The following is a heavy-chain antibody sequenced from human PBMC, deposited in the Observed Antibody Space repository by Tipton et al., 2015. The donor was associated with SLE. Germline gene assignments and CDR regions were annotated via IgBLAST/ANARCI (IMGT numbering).Heavy chain of an antibody. D-gene: IGHD4-23*01. J-gene: IGHJ4*02. CDR1: GGSLSDYF. V-gene: IGHV4-34*01. CDR3: ASGKLSYGGGDN. Sequence: TLSLTCAVYGGSLSDYFWTWIRQPPGKGLEWIGQTSHSGRSIYNPSLRSRVTISVDTSKMQFSLRLNSVTAADTAVYYCASGKLSYGGGDNWGQGTLATVSS. CDR2: TSHSGRS.